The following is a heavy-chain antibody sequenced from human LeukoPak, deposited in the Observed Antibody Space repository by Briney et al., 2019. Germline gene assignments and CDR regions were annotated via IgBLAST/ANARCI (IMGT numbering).Heavy chain of an antibody. V-gene: IGHV4-34*01. CDR1: GESFSGYY. Sequence: PSETLSLTCAVYGESFSGYYWSWLRQPPGKGLEWLGEINHSGSTKYNPSLKSRVTIPVDTSKKQFSLKLSSVTAADTAVYSCARDLTIFGAARVDPWGQGTLVTVSS. J-gene: IGHJ5*02. D-gene: IGHD3-3*01. CDR3: ARDLTIFGAARVDP. CDR2: INHSGST.